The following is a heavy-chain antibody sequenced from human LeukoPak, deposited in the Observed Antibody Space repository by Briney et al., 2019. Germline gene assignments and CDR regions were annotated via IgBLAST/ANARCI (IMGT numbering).Heavy chain of an antibody. V-gene: IGHV4-61*02. D-gene: IGHD5-12*01. Sequence: PSETLSLTCTVSGYSISSATYYWSWIRQPAGKGLEWIGRIHPSGSTNYNPSLESRVTISVDTSKNQFSLNLNSVTAADTAVYYCARASSGISGYRGGYYFDYWGQGNLVTVSS. CDR1: GYSISSATYY. CDR2: IHPSGST. J-gene: IGHJ4*02. CDR3: ARASSGISGYRGGYYFDY.